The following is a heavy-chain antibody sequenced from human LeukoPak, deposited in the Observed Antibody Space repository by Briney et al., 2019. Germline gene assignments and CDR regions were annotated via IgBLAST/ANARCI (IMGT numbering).Heavy chain of an antibody. Sequence: ASVKVSCKASGYTFTSYGISWVRQAPGQGLEWMRWISAYNGNTNYAQKLQGRVTMTTDTSTSTAYMELRSLRSDDTAVYYCARYLAPPYYYYYMDVWGKGTTVTVSS. CDR2: ISAYNGNT. V-gene: IGHV1-18*01. J-gene: IGHJ6*03. CDR1: GYTFTSYG. CDR3: ARYLAPPYYYYYMDV.